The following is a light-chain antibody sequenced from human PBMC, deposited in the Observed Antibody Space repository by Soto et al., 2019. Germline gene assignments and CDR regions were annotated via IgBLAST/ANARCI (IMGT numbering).Light chain of an antibody. CDR1: SSDVGGHNF. CDR2: EVT. CDR3: NSYTSTFTWV. J-gene: IGLJ2*01. Sequence: QSALTQPASVSGSPGQSITISCTGTSSDVGGHNFVSWYQQHPGKVPKLMIYEVTHRPSGVSDRFSGSKSGNTASLTISGLQAEDEADYYCNSYTSTFTWVFGGGTKLTVL. V-gene: IGLV2-14*01.